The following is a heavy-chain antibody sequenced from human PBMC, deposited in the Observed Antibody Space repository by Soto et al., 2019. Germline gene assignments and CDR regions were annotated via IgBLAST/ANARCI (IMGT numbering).Heavy chain of an antibody. CDR3: ARHEGWTGPDQ. J-gene: IGHJ5*02. V-gene: IGHV4-4*02. D-gene: IGHD2-8*02. CDR1: GASIGSGGW. Sequence: CAVSGASIGSGGWWSWVRQPPGKGLEWIAEIFHDGNTNYSPSLKSRVTISVDKSQNQFSLNVYSVTAADTAVYYCARHEGWTGPDQWGQGTLVTVSS. CDR2: IFHDGNT.